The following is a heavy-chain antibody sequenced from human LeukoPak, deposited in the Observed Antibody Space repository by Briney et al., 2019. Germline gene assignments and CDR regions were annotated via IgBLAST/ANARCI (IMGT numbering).Heavy chain of an antibody. J-gene: IGHJ6*02. D-gene: IGHD3-10*01. Sequence: GASVKVSCKASGYTFTSYDINWVRQATGQGLEWMGWMNPNSGNTGYAQKFQGRVTMTRNTSISTAYMELSSLRSEDTAVYYCARAMVRGAYYYYYGMDVWGQGTTVTVSS. V-gene: IGHV1-8*01. CDR1: GYTFTSYD. CDR2: MNPNSGNT. CDR3: ARAMVRGAYYYYYGMDV.